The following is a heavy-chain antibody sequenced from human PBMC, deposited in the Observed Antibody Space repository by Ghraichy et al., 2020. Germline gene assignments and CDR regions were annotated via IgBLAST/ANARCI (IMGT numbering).Heavy chain of an antibody. J-gene: IGHJ4*02. D-gene: IGHD6-19*01. CDR1: GFTFSDYY. CDR3: ARALSIAVAGTLFSWFDY. V-gene: IGHV3-11*06. Sequence: GGSLRLSCAASGFTFSDYYMSWIRQAPGKGLEWVSYISSSSSYTNYADSVKGRFTISRDNAKNSLYLQMNSLRAEDTAVYYCARALSIAVAGTLFSWFDYWGQGTLVTVSS. CDR2: ISSSSSYT.